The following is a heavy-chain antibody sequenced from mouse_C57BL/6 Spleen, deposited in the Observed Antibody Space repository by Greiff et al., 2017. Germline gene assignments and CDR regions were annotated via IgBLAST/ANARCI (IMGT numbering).Heavy chain of an antibody. CDR2: IDPEDGDT. CDR3: TSLITTVVADY. D-gene: IGHD1-1*01. J-gene: IGHJ2*01. V-gene: IGHV14-1*01. Sequence: EVKVEESGAELVRPGASVKLSCTASGFNIKDYYMHWVKQRPEQGLEWIGRIDPEDGDTEYAPKFQGKATMTADTSSNTAYLQLSSLTSEDTAVYYCTSLITTVVADYWGQGTTLTVSS. CDR1: GFNIKDYY.